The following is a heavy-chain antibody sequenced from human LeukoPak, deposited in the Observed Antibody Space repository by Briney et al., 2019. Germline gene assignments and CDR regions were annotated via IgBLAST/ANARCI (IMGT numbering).Heavy chain of an antibody. J-gene: IGHJ4*02. CDR2: INPNSGGT. D-gene: IGHD5-18*01. CDR3: ARELGPKYTYGPGFDY. CDR1: GYTFTGYY. Sequence: ASVNVSCKASGYTFTGYYMHWVRQAPGQGLEWMGWINPNSGGTNFAQKFQGRVTMTTDTSITTAYMELSRLRSDDTAVYYCARELGPKYTYGPGFDYWGLGTLVTVSS. V-gene: IGHV1-2*02.